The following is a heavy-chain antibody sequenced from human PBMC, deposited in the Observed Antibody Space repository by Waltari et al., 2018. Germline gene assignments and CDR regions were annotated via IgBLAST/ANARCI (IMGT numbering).Heavy chain of an antibody. CDR3: STRHY. J-gene: IGHJ4*02. V-gene: IGHV3-66*01. Sequence: EVPLVESGGDLVQPGGSLRLSCAASGFTVRNNYLSWVRQAPGKGREWVSLIYSGGTTYYADSVKGRFTISRDKSNNTLYLQMNSLRAEDTSVYYCSTRHYWGQGTLVTVSS. CDR1: GFTVRNNY. CDR2: IYSGGTT.